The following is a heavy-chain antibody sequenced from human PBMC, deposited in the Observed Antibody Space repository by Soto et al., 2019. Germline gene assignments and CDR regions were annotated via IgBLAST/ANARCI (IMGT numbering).Heavy chain of an antibody. V-gene: IGHV5-51*01. D-gene: IGHD1-26*01. CDR3: TRGPRADSSGTGAH. CDR2: IYPSDSDT. J-gene: IGHJ4*02. CDR1: GYTFTIYW. Sequence: PGESLKISCQVSGYTFTIYWIGWVRQMPGKGLEWMGIIYPSDSDTRYSPSFQGQVTISADQSINTAYLQWDSLKASDTAIYYCTRGPRADSSGTGAHWGQGTPVTVSS.